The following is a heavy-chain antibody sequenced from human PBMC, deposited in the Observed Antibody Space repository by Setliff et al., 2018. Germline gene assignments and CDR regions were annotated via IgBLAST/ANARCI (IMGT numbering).Heavy chain of an antibody. D-gene: IGHD2-8*01. CDR2: IGAYTGNT. V-gene: IGHV1-18*01. CDR3: SRWVRYCSKTTCQTALGAEL. CDR1: GYTFSHSG. Sequence: ASVKVSCKASGYTFSHSGITWVRQAPGQGLEWMGWIGAYTGNTNYAPKLQGRVTMTTDASTSTAYMELRGLTSDDTAVYYCSRWVRYCSKTTCQTALGAELWGQGTLVTVSS. J-gene: IGHJ4*02.